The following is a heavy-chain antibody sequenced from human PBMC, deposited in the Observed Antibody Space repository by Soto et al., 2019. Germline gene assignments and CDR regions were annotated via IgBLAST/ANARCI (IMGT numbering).Heavy chain of an antibody. D-gene: IGHD6-13*01. Sequence: ETLSLTCTVSGGSIISYYWSWIRQPPGKGLEWIGEINHSGSTNYNPSLKSRVTISVDTSKNQFSLKLSSVTAADTAVYYCARVFSDSSSFFDPWGQGTLVTVSS. V-gene: IGHV4-34*01. CDR2: INHSGST. J-gene: IGHJ5*02. CDR1: GGSIISYY. CDR3: ARVFSDSSSFFDP.